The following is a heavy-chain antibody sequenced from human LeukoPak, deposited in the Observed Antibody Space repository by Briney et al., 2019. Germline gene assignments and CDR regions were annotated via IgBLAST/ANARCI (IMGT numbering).Heavy chain of an antibody. V-gene: IGHV4-30-4*01. CDR1: GGSISSGDYY. CDR2: IYYSGST. Sequence: SETLSLTCTVSGGSISSGDYYWRWIRQPPGKGLEWIGYIYYSGSTYYNPSLKSRVTISVDTSKNQFSLKLSSVTAADTAVYYCARDRIAGDLGIDYWGQGTLVTVSS. CDR3: ARDRIAGDLGIDY. J-gene: IGHJ4*02. D-gene: IGHD6-13*01.